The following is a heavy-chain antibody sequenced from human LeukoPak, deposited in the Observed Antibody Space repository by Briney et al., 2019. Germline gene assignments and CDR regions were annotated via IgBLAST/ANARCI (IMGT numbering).Heavy chain of an antibody. J-gene: IGHJ4*02. CDR2: IKQDGSEK. Sequence: GGSLRLSCAASGFTFSSYWMSWVRQAPGKGLEWVANIKQDGSEKYYVDSVKGRFTISRDNAKNSLYLQMNSLRAEDTAVYYCARDASTGLRYFDWLFTLDYWGQGTLVTVSS. D-gene: IGHD3-9*01. CDR3: ARDASTGLRYFDWLFTLDY. CDR1: GFTFSSYW. V-gene: IGHV3-7*01.